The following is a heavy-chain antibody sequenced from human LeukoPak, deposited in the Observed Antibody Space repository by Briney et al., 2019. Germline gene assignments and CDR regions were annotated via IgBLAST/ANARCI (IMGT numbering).Heavy chain of an antibody. V-gene: IGHV4-59*01. CDR3: ARNPVRGNYYDSSLPVYYYYYMDV. Sequence: SETLSLTCTVSGGSISSYYWSWIRQPPGKGLEWIGYIYYSGSTNYNPSLKSRVTISVDTSKNQFSLKLSSVTAADTAVYYCARNPVRGNYYDSSLPVYYYYYMDVWGKGITVTVSS. CDR1: GGSISSYY. D-gene: IGHD3-22*01. J-gene: IGHJ6*03. CDR2: IYYSGST.